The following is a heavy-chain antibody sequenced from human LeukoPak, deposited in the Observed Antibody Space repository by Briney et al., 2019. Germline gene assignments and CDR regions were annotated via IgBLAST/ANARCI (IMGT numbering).Heavy chain of an antibody. V-gene: IGHV4-59*08. CDR3: ARAVGTSRNFFDY. D-gene: IGHD4-23*01. Sequence: AETLSLTCTVSGGSISSYYWSWIRQPPGKGLEWIGYIYYSGSTNYNPSLKSRVTISVDTSKNQFSLNLSSVTAADTAMYYCARAVGTSRNFFDYWGQGTLVTVSS. CDR1: GGSISSYY. J-gene: IGHJ4*02. CDR2: IYYSGST.